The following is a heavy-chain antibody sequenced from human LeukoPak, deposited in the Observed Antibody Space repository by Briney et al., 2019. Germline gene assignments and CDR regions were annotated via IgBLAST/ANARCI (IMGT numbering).Heavy chain of an antibody. CDR2: IYTGGNS. D-gene: IGHD3-22*01. CDR1: GFTVSSTH. Sequence: GGSLRLSCAASGFTVSSTHMVWVRQAPGKGLEWVSVIYTGGNSYYAGSVQGRFIISRDISKNTLYLQMNSLRAEDSALYYCARGGRGSAAVVTPRSFDIWGQGTMVTVSS. CDR3: ARGGRGSAAVVTPRSFDI. V-gene: IGHV3-53*01. J-gene: IGHJ3*02.